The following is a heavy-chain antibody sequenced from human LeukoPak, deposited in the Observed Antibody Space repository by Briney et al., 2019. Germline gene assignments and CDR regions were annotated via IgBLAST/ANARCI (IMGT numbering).Heavy chain of an antibody. V-gene: IGHV4-39*01. J-gene: IGHJ5*02. CDR3: ARRYSSGSYWFDP. Sequence: PSETLSLTCTVSGGSISSSSYYWGWIRQPPGKGLRWIGSIYYSGSTYYNPSLKSRVTISVDTSKNQFSLKLSSVTAADTAVYYCARRYSSGSYWFDPWGQGTLVTVSS. CDR2: IYYSGST. CDR1: GGSISSSSYY. D-gene: IGHD6-19*01.